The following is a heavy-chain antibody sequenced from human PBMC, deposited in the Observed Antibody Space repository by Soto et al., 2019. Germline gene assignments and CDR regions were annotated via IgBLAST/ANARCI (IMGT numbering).Heavy chain of an antibody. CDR3: TRPDIVGSLDY. Sequence: PGGSLGLSCAASGFTFYNAWINWVRQAPGKGLEWVGRVKSKTHGGTTDFAASVKGRFAISRDDSKNTAYLQMNSLKTEDTAVYYCTRPDIVGSLDYWGQGTLVTVSS. V-gene: IGHV3-15*07. CDR2: VKSKTHGGTT. CDR1: GFTFYNAW. J-gene: IGHJ4*02. D-gene: IGHD2-21*01.